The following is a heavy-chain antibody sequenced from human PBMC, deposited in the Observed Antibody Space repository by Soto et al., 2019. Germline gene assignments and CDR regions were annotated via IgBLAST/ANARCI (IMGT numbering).Heavy chain of an antibody. D-gene: IGHD3-10*01. Sequence: PGGSLRLSCAASGFTFSSYAMHWVRQAPGKGPEWVAVISYDGSNKYYADSVKGRFTISRDNSKNTLYLQMNSLRAEDTAVYYCARVMVRGVIADRYYYGMDVWGQGTTVTVSS. J-gene: IGHJ6*02. CDR1: GFTFSSYA. CDR2: ISYDGSNK. CDR3: ARVMVRGVIADRYYYGMDV. V-gene: IGHV3-30-3*01.